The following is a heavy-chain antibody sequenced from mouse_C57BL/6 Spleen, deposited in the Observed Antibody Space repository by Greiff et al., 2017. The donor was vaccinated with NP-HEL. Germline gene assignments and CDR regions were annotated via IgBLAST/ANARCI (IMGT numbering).Heavy chain of an antibody. V-gene: IGHV1-81*01. CDR1: GYTFTSYG. CDR3: AREESTYAMDY. CDR2: IYPRSGNT. J-gene: IGHJ4*01. Sequence: VQLQQSGAELARPGASVKLSCKASGYTFTSYGISWVKQRTGPGLEWIGEIYPRSGNTYYNEKFKGKATLTADKSSSTAYMELRSLTSEDAAVYFCAREESTYAMDYWGQGTSVTVAS. D-gene: IGHD5-1*01.